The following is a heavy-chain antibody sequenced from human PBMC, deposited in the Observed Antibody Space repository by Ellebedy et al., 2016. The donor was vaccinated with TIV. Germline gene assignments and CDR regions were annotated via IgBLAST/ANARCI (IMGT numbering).Heavy chain of an antibody. Sequence: GGSLRLSCSGSGFTFGDYQMTWFRQAPGKGLEWVAFIRGKAYGGTTRYAASVRGRFTISRDDSESIAYLQMSSLKSDDTAVYYCTRGQGMRPYFDNWGQGTRVTVSS. CDR3: TRGQGMRPYFDN. D-gene: IGHD3-10*01. V-gene: IGHV3-49*03. CDR1: GFTFGDYQ. J-gene: IGHJ4*02. CDR2: IRGKAYGGTT.